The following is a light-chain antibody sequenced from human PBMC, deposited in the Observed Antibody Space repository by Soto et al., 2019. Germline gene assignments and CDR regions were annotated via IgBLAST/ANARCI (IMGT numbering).Light chain of an antibody. CDR2: AAS. CDR3: QHYDTSWP. Sequence: DIQRTQYPSSLSSSVGARVTITCRASQSISSYLNWYQQKPGKAPKLLIYAASSLQSGVPSRFSGSGSGTDFTLTISRLEPEDFAVYFCQHYDTSWPFGQGTKV. CDR1: QSISSY. V-gene: IGKV1-39*01. J-gene: IGKJ1*01.